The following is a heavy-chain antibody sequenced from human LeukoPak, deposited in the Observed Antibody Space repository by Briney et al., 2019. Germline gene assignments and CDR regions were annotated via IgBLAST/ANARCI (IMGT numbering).Heavy chain of an antibody. J-gene: IGHJ4*02. D-gene: IGHD4-17*01. CDR3: ARPRSPGYGDYTMYY. V-gene: IGHV3-21*01. Sequence: GGSLRLSCAASGFTFSSYSMNWVRQAPGKGLEWVSSISSSSSYIYYADSVKGRFTISRDNAKNSLYLQMNSLRAEDTAVYYCARPRSPGYGDYTMYYWGQGTLVTVSS. CDR1: GFTFSSYS. CDR2: ISSSSSYI.